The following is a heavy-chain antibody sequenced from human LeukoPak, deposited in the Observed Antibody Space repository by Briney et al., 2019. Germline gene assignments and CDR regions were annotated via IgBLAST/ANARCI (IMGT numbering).Heavy chain of an antibody. D-gene: IGHD3-3*01. CDR3: ARDDQNDFWSGYYPD. CDR1: GFTFSSYW. V-gene: IGHV3-7*01. J-gene: IGHJ4*02. Sequence: PGGSLRLSCAASGFTFSSYWMSWVRQAPGKGLEWVAHIKQDGSEKYYVDSVKGRFTISRDNAKNSLYLQMYSLRAEDTAVYYCARDDQNDFWSGYYPDWGQGTLGTVSS. CDR2: IKQDGSEK.